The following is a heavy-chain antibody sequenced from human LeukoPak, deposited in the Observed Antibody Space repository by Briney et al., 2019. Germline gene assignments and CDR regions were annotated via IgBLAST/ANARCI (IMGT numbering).Heavy chain of an antibody. J-gene: IGHJ4*02. V-gene: IGHV3-7*01. Sequence: GGSLRLSCAASGFTFSSYWMSWVRQAPGKGLEWVANIKQDGSEKYYVDSVKGRFTISRDNAKNSLYLQMNSLRAEDTAVYYCARVQHVLRYFDWSTGYFDYWGQGTLVTVSS. CDR1: GFTFSSYW. D-gene: IGHD3-9*01. CDR2: IKQDGSEK. CDR3: ARVQHVLRYFDWSTGYFDY.